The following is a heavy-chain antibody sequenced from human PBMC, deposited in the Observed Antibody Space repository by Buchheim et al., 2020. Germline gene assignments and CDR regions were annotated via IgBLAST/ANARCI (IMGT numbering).Heavy chain of an antibody. V-gene: IGHV3-48*02. CDR1: GFTFSSYS. J-gene: IGHJ6*02. CDR2: ISSSSSTI. Sequence: EVQLVESGGGLVQPGGSLRLSCAASGFTFSSYSMNWVRQAQGKGLEWVSYISSSSSTIYYADSVKGRFTISREDAKNSLYLQMNSLRDEETAVYYCAREKMYYDSSGYYYYYYGMDVWGQGTT. D-gene: IGHD3-22*01. CDR3: AREKMYYDSSGYYYYYYGMDV.